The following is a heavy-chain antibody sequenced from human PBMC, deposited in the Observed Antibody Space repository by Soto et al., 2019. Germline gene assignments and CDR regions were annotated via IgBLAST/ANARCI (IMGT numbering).Heavy chain of an antibody. V-gene: IGHV3-48*01. CDR3: AKEGVELSNMVRVVMDNYYYYMDV. CDR2: ISSSSSTI. Sequence: EVQLVESGGGLVQPGGALRLSCAASGFTFSRYSMNWVRQAPGKGLEWVSYISSSSSTIYYADSVKCRFTISRDNVNNSLYLQMNSLVASDTAVYYCAKEGVELSNMVRVVMDNYYYYMDVWGKGNTVTGSS. D-gene: IGHD3-10*01. CDR1: GFTFSRYS. J-gene: IGHJ6*03.